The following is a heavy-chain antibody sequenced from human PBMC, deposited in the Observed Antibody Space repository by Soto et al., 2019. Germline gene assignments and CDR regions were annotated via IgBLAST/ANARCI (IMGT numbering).Heavy chain of an antibody. CDR2: VSYDGSNE. CDR1: GFTFSNYA. V-gene: IGHV3-30*03. D-gene: IGHD6-19*01. Sequence: QVQLVESGGGVVQPGRSLRLSCAASGFTFSNYAMHWVRLAPGKGLEWVAVVSYDGSNEDFADSVKGRFTISRDNSKNTLNLKMYGLRAEDTAVYYCAVPPAYNRGCCAIFDYWRQGTLVTLSS. J-gene: IGHJ4*02. CDR3: AVPPAYNRGCCAIFDY.